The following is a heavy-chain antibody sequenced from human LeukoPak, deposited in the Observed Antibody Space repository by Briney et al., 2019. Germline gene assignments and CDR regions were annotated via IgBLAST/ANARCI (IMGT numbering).Heavy chain of an antibody. CDR1: GYTFTSYY. J-gene: IGHJ4*02. Sequence: ASVKVSCKASGYTFTSYYMHWVRQAPGQGLEWMGIINPSGGSTSYAQKFQGRVTTTRDTSTSTVYMELSSLRSEDTAVYYCARDEGGDYYDSSGYFDYWGQGTLVTVSS. CDR2: INPSGGST. CDR3: ARDEGGDYYDSSGYFDY. D-gene: IGHD3-22*01. V-gene: IGHV1-46*01.